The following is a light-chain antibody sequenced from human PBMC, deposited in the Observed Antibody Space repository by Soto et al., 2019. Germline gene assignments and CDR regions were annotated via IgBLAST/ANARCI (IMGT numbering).Light chain of an antibody. CDR3: QQRTVTRPLT. J-gene: IGKJ4*01. CDR1: RSVISN. Sequence: EILLTQSPATLTLSPGERATFSCRASRSVISNLSWYQQKPGQAPRLLIYEASNRATGIPARFSGSGSGTDFPLTISSLEPEDFAVYYCQQRTVTRPLTFGGGTKVEIK. CDR2: EAS. V-gene: IGKV3-11*01.